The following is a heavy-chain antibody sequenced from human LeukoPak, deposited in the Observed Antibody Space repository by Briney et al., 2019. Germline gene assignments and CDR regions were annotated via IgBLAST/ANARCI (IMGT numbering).Heavy chain of an antibody. CDR1: GGSISSYY. Sequence: SETLSLTCTVSGGSISSYYWSWIRQHPGKGLEWIGYIYYSGSTYYNPSLKSRVTISVDTSKNQFSLKLSSVTAADTAVYYCAREDYYDSSGYFPLGAFDIWGQGTMVTVSS. J-gene: IGHJ3*02. CDR3: AREDYYDSSGYFPLGAFDI. CDR2: IYYSGST. V-gene: IGHV4-59*06. D-gene: IGHD3-22*01.